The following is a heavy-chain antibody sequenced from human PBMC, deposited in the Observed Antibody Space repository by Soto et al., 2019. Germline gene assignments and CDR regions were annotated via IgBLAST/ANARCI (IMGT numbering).Heavy chain of an antibody. D-gene: IGHD3-3*01. CDR2: MNPNSGNT. V-gene: IGHV1-8*02. Sequence: GASVKVSCKASGGTFSSYAMNWVRQAPGQGLEWMGWMNPNSGNTGYAQKFQGRVTMTRNASISTAYMELSSLRSEDTAVYYCARGINAGAWSGYYMTYYYYMDVWGKGTTVTVSS. CDR3: ARGINAGAWSGYYMTYYYYMDV. CDR1: GGTFSSYA. J-gene: IGHJ6*03.